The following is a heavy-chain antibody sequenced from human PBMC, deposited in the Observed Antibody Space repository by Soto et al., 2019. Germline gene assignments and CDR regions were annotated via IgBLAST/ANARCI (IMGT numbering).Heavy chain of an antibody. J-gene: IGHJ4*02. V-gene: IGHV3-30-3*01. CDR3: ARDKRDLRFLEWSYYFDY. CDR2: ISYDGRNK. CDR1: GFTFSSCA. Sequence: QVQLVESGGGVVQPGRSLRLSCAASGFTFSSCAMHWVRQAPGKGLEWVALISYDGRNKYYADSVKGRFTISRDNSKNTLYLQMNSLRAEDTAVYYCARDKRDLRFLEWSYYFDYWGQGTLVTVS. D-gene: IGHD3-3*01.